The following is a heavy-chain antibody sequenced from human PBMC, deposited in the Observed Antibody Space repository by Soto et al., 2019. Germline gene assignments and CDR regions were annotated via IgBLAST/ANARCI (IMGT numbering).Heavy chain of an antibody. V-gene: IGHV1-3*01. CDR3: SRDQGACPAY. CDR2: INAGNGNT. J-gene: IGHJ4*02. Sequence: ASVKVCCKACGDSFTSYAMQWVRQAPGQRLEWTGWINAGNGNTKYSQKFQGRVTITRDTSASTAYMELSSLRSEDTAVYYFSRDQGACPAYWGKRTSDPVSP. CDR1: GDSFTSYA.